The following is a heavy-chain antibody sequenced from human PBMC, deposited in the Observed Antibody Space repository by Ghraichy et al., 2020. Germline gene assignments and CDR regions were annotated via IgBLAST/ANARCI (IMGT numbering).Heavy chain of an antibody. J-gene: IGHJ4*02. CDR3: ASPRSPVVIITHFDY. D-gene: IGHD3-22*01. CDR2: ISGSGGST. V-gene: IGHV3-23*01. Sequence: GGSLRLSCAASGFTFSTYVMSWVRQAPGKGLELVSTISGSGGSTYYADSVKGRFTISRDNSKNTLYLQMNSLRAEDTAVYYCASPRSPVVIITHFDYWGQGTLVTVSS. CDR1: GFTFSTYV.